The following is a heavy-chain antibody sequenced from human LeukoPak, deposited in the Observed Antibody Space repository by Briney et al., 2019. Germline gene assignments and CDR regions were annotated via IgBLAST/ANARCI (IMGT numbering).Heavy chain of an antibody. CDR1: GFTFSIYA. CDR3: AKDPGYSYGLDAFDI. CDR2: ISGSGGST. Sequence: PGGSLRLSCAASGFTFSIYAMSWVRQAPGKGLEWVSAISGSGGSTYYADSVKGRFTISRDNSKNTLYLQMNSLRAEDTAVYYCAKDPGYSYGLDAFDIWGQGTMVTVSS. V-gene: IGHV3-23*01. J-gene: IGHJ3*02. D-gene: IGHD5-18*01.